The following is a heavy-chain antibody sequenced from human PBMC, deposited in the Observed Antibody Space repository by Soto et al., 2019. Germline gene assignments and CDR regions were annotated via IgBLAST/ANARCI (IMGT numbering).Heavy chain of an antibody. CDR2: IYYSGST. V-gene: IGHV4-39*01. CDR1: GGSISSSSYY. D-gene: IGHD6-13*01. Sequence: PSETLSLTCTVSGGSISSSSYYWGWIRQPPGKGLEWIGSIYYSGSTYYNPSLKSRVTISVDTSKNQFSLKLSSVTAADTAVYYCARHEPIAAAGTWYYYYGMDVWGQGTTVTVSS. CDR3: ARHEPIAAAGTWYYYYGMDV. J-gene: IGHJ6*02.